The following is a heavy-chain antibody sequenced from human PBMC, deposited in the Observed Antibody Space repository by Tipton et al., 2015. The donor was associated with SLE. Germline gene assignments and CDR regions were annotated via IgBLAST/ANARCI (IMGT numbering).Heavy chain of an antibody. CDR1: GGSLSGYY. D-gene: IGHD4-17*01. CDR3: ARGSDGEYVRYFDV. Sequence: TLSLTCAVYGGSLSGYYWSWIRQSAGRGLEWIGRIYSSGDRDYNPSLRSRVTMSIDASQNRVSLRLKSVSAADTAVYYCARGSDGEYVRYFDVWGPGTLVTVSS. V-gene: IGHV4-59*10. J-gene: IGHJ2*01. CDR2: IYSSGDR.